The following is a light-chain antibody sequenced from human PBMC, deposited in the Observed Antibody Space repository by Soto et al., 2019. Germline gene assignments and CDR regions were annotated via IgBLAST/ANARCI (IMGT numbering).Light chain of an antibody. Sequence: QSVLTQPPSASGSPGQSVAISCTGTSSYVGGYNYVSWYQQHPGKAPKLMIYEVIKRPSGVPDRFSGSKSGNTASLTVSGLQAEDEANYYCSSYAGSSNVFGTGTKLTVL. CDR2: EVI. J-gene: IGLJ1*01. V-gene: IGLV2-8*01. CDR3: SSYAGSSNV. CDR1: SSYVGGYNY.